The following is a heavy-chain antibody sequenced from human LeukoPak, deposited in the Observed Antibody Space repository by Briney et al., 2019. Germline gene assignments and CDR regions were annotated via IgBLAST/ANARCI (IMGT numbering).Heavy chain of an antibody. J-gene: IGHJ4*02. V-gene: IGHV4-59*08. D-gene: IGHD5-24*01. CDR2: IYYSGST. Sequence: SENLSLTCTVSGGSISSYYWNWIRQPPGKGLEWIGYIYYSGSTNHNPSLKSRVTISVDTSKNQFSLKLSSVTAADTAVYYCARTSYPSRDAYTPFDYWGQGTLVTVSS. CDR1: GGSISSYY. CDR3: ARTSYPSRDAYTPFDY.